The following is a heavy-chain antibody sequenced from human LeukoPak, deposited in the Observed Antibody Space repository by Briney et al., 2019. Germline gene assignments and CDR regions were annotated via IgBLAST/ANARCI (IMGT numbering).Heavy chain of an antibody. CDR2: ISYDGSNI. D-gene: IGHD3-3*01. J-gene: IGHJ4*02. CDR1: GFTFSSYA. Sequence: PGRSLRLSCAASGFTFSSYAMHWVRQAPGKGLEWVAVISYDGSNIYYADSVKGRFTISRDNSKNTLYLQMNSLRAEDTAVYYCARAGYDFLYYFDYWGQGTLVTVSS. CDR3: ARAGYDFLYYFDY. V-gene: IGHV3-30-3*01.